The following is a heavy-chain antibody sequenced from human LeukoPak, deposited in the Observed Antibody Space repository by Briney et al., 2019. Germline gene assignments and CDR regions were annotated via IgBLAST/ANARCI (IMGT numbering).Heavy chain of an antibody. D-gene: IGHD5-18*01. Sequence: ASVKVSCTASGYTFTSYYMHWVRQAPGQGLEWMGIINPSGGSTSYAQKFQGRVTMIRDTSTSTVYMELSSLRSEDTAVYYCARDRGDTAMALYYFDYWGQGTLVTVSS. CDR1: GYTFTSYY. CDR3: ARDRGDTAMALYYFDY. V-gene: IGHV1-46*01. J-gene: IGHJ4*02. CDR2: INPSGGST.